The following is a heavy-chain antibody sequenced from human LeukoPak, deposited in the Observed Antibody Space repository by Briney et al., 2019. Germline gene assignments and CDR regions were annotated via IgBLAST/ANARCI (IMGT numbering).Heavy chain of an antibody. CDR3: ARHESSGSYTN. CDR1: GGSISSYY. J-gene: IGHJ4*02. V-gene: IGHV4-59*08. Sequence: SETLSLTCTVSGGSISSYYWTWIRQPPGKGLEWIGYIFYSGSTNYNPSLKSRVTISVDTSKNQFSLRLSSVTAADTAVYYCARHESSGSYTNWGQGTLVTVSS. D-gene: IGHD3-10*01. CDR2: IFYSGST.